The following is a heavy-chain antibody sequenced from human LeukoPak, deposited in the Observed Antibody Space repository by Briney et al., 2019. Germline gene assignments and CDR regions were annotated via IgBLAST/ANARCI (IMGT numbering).Heavy chain of an antibody. CDR3: AKILERELQYYYYGMDV. D-gene: IGHD5-24*01. CDR2: ISTTSDRT. V-gene: IGHV3-23*01. Sequence: GGSLRLSCAASGFTFNSYAMIWVRQAPGKGLESISSISTTSDRTYYADSVKGRFAISRDNSKNTLYLQMNSLRAEDTAVYYCAKILERELQYYYYGMDVWGQGTSVTVSS. J-gene: IGHJ6*02. CDR1: GFTFNSYA.